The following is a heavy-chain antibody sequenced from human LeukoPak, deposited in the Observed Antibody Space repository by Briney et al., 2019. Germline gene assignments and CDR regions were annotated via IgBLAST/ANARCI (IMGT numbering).Heavy chain of an antibody. J-gene: IGHJ5*02. CDR3: ARGPVAAAGTFWFDP. D-gene: IGHD6-13*01. V-gene: IGHV1-8*01. CDR1: GYTFNSYD. CDR2: MNPNSGNT. Sequence: ASVKVSCKASGYTFNSYDINWVRQATGQGLEWMGWMNPNSGNTGYAQKFQGRVTMTRNTSISTAYMELSSLRSEDTAVYYCARGPVAAAGTFWFDPWGQGTLVTVSS.